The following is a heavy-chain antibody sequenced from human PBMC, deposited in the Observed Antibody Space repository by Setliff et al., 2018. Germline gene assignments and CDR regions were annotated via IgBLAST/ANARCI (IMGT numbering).Heavy chain of an antibody. D-gene: IGHD3-22*01. J-gene: IGHJ6*03. CDR3: ARWRVRDSGYYPRLSYMDV. CDR1: GSSFSSYS. CDR2: KYYSGST. Sequence: PSETLSITCTVSGSSFSSYSWSWIRQPPGKGLEWIGYKYYSGSTNSNPSLKSRVTISVDTSKNQFSLKLSSVTAADTAVYYCARWRVRDSGYYPRLSYMDVWGKGTTVTV. V-gene: IGHV4-59*08.